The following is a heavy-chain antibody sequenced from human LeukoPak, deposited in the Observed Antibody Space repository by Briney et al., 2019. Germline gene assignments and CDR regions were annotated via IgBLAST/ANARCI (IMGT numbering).Heavy chain of an antibody. D-gene: IGHD5-24*01. CDR3: ARDRGYVMDV. CDR2: INGDGSST. CDR1: GFTFSSYA. Sequence: SGGSLRLSCAASGFTFSSYAMSWVRQAPGKGLVWVSRINGDGSSTSYADSVKGRFTISRDNAKNTLYLQMNSLRAEDTAVYYCARDRGYVMDVWGQGTTVTVSS. J-gene: IGHJ6*02. V-gene: IGHV3-74*01.